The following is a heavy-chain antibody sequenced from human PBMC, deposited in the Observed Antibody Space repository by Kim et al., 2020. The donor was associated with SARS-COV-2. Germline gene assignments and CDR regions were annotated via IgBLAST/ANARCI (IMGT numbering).Heavy chain of an antibody. D-gene: IGHD5-18*01. CDR2: ISSSGSTI. V-gene: IGHV3-48*03. CDR1: GFTFSSYE. J-gene: IGHJ3*02. CDR3: ARNGIYSYGLDDAFDI. Sequence: GGSLRLSCAASGFTFSSYEMNWVRQAPGKGLEWVSYISSSGSTIYYADSVKGRFTISRDNAKNSLYLQMNSLRAEDTAVYYCARNGIYSYGLDDAFDIWGQGTMVTVSS.